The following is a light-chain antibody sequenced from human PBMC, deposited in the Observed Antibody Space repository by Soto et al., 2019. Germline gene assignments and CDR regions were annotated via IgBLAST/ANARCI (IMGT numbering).Light chain of an antibody. V-gene: IGLV2-8*01. CDR2: DVS. CDR3: SSYAGTNNLI. J-gene: IGLJ2*01. CDR1: SSDVGTYNY. Sequence: QSALTQPPSASGSPGQSVTISCTGTSSDVGTYNYVSWYQQHPGKAPKVMIYDVSKRPSGVPDRFSGSKSGNTASLTVSGLQAEDEANYYCSSYAGTNNLIIGGGTKLTVL.